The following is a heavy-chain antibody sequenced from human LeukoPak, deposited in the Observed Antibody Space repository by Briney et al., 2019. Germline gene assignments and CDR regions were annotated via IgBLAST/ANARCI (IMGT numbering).Heavy chain of an antibody. CDR1: GFTFSNYA. CDR2: ISGSGGGSVGGT. Sequence: PGGSLRLACAASGFTFSNYAMRWVRQAPGKGLEWVSGISGSGGGSVGGTYYADSVKGRFTISRDNSKNTLYLQMNRLRAEDTAVYYCARAPYDSTGYETPLAFDIWGQGTMVTVSS. J-gene: IGHJ3*02. V-gene: IGHV3-23*01. D-gene: IGHD3-22*01. CDR3: ARAPYDSTGYETPLAFDI.